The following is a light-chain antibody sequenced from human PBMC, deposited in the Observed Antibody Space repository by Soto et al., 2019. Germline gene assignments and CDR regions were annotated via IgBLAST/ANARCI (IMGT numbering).Light chain of an antibody. J-gene: IGKJ1*01. CDR3: QQYGSSGT. V-gene: IGKV3-15*01. Sequence: EIVMTQSPATLSVSPGERATFSCRASQSVRSNLAWYQQKPGQAPRLLIYGASTRATGIPARFSGSGSGTEFTLTISSLQSEDFAVYYCQQYGSSGTFGQGTKVDI. CDR1: QSVRSN. CDR2: GAS.